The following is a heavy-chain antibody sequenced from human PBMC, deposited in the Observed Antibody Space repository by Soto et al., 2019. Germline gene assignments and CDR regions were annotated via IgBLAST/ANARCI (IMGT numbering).Heavy chain of an antibody. CDR3: AKASFYMDV. Sequence: PGGSLRLSCAASGFTFSAYAMNWVRQAPGKGLEWVSGLVGSGGSISYAASVRGRFTVSRDNAKNTLYLQMTSLRAEDTAVYYCAKASFYMDVWGKGTTVTVSS. CDR2: LVGSGGSI. CDR1: GFTFSAYA. V-gene: IGHV3-23*01. J-gene: IGHJ6*03.